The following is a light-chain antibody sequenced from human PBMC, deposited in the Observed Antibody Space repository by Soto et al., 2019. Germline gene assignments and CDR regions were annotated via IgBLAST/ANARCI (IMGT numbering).Light chain of an antibody. J-gene: IGKJ1*01. CDR1: QSIASY. Sequence: DIQMTQSPSSLSASVGDRLTLTCRASQSIASYLNWYQQRPGTAPKLLIYATSTLQSGVPSRFSGSGSGTDFTLTINSLQPEDSATYYCQQTYGTPRTFGQGTKVDIK. CDR3: QQTYGTPRT. V-gene: IGKV1-39*01. CDR2: ATS.